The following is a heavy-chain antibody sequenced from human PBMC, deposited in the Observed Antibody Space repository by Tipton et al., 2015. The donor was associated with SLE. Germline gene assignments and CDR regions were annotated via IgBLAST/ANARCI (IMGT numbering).Heavy chain of an antibody. CDR3: ARDQGNSSSWFPYYYYYYGMDV. CDR2: INHRGST. J-gene: IGHJ6*02. CDR1: GGSFSAYY. D-gene: IGHD6-13*01. Sequence: TLSLTCAVYGGSFSAYYWSWIRQPPGKGLEWIGEINHRGSTNYNPSLKSRVTISVDTSKNQFSLRLSSVTAADTAVYYCARDQGNSSSWFPYYYYYYGMDVWGQGTTVTVSS. V-gene: IGHV4-34*01.